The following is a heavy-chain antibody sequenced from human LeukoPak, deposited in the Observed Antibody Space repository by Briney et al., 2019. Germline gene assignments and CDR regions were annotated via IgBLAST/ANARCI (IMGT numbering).Heavy chain of an antibody. J-gene: IGHJ3*02. D-gene: IGHD4-23*01. CDR2: IIPIFGTA. V-gene: IGHV1-69*01. CDR1: GGTFSSYA. CDR3: ARPTTVGNAFHI. Sequence: SVKVSCTASGGTFSSYAISWVRQAPGQGLEWMGGIIPIFGTANYAQKFQGRVTITADESTSTAYMELSSLRSEDTAVYYCARPTTVGNAFHIWGQGTMVTVSS.